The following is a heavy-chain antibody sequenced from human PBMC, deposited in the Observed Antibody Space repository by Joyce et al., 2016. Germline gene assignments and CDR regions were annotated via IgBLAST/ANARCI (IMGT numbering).Heavy chain of an antibody. CDR2: INGNSGIT. CDR3: AREGAYNGCDLYH. J-gene: IGHJ4*02. Sequence: QVHLVQSGAEVEKPEASVKVSCTASGYIFTRNVIHWVRQATGQNLEWMGWINGNSGITKYSLKRQDRITFTRDTSAIVVYMELNSLTFEDTAIYYCAREGAYNGCDLYHWGQGTLVTVSS. CDR1: GYIFTRNV. D-gene: IGHD5-12*01. V-gene: IGHV1-3*01.